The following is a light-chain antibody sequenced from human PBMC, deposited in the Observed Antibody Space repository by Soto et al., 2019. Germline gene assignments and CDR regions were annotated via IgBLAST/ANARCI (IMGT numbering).Light chain of an antibody. V-gene: IGKV3-15*01. CDR1: QNVSSN. CDR3: QQYNYWPRT. Sequence: IVMTQSPATLSVSPGERATLSCRASQNVSSNLAWYQQKPGQAPRLLIYGASIRATGFPARFSGSGSGTEFTLTISSLQSEDFAVYYCQQYNYWPRTFGQGTKVDIK. CDR2: GAS. J-gene: IGKJ1*01.